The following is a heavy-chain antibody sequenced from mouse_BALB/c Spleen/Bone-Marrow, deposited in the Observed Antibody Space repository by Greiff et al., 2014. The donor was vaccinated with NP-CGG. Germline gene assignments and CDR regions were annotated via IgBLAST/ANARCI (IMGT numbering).Heavy chain of an antibody. Sequence: QVQLKQSGPGLVAPSQSLSITCTVSGFSLTCYGVHWVRQPPGKGLEWLGVIWAGGSTNYNSTLMSRLTISKDNSKSQVFLKMNSLQTDDTAMYYCARYYYGFLDYWGQGTALTVSS. V-gene: IGHV2-9*02. D-gene: IGHD1-2*01. CDR2: IWAGGST. CDR3: ARYYYGFLDY. J-gene: IGHJ2*01. CDR1: GFSLTCYG.